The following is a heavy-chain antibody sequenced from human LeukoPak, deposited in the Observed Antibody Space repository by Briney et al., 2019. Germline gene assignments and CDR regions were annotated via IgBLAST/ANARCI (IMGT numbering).Heavy chain of an antibody. CDR1: GFTFNYYA. J-gene: IGHJ4*02. V-gene: IGHV3-30*14. D-gene: IGHD5-12*01. CDR2: ISYDVSDK. CDR3: ARGGGTTWLEVDY. Sequence: PGGSLRLSCVASGFTFNYYAVRWVRQAPGKGLEWVAVISYDVSDKYFADSVKGRFTISRDNSKNTLYLQMNSLRVEDTAVYYCARGGGTTWLEVDYWGQGTLVTVSS.